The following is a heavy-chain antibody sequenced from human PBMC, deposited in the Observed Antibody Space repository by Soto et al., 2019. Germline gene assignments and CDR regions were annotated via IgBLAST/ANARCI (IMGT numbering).Heavy chain of an antibody. J-gene: IGHJ4*02. V-gene: IGHV1-46*01. CDR1: GYTFTSNY. D-gene: IGHD6-6*01. Sequence: QVQVVQSGAEVKKPGASVKVSCKTFGYTFTSNYMHWVRQAPEQGLECMGIINPSGGGTSYAQKFQGRVTMTRDTSTSTVYMELSSLRSEDTAVYYCARDGQLTYWGQGTLVTVSS. CDR2: INPSGGGT. CDR3: ARDGQLTY.